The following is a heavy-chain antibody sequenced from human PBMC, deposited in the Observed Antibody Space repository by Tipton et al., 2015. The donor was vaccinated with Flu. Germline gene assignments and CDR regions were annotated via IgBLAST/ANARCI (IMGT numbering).Heavy chain of an antibody. Sequence: TLSLTCSVSGDSIGSSYYWTWIRQPPGKGLEWIGEINHSGSTHYNSSLKSRVSMSVDSSKNQFSLHLSSVTAADTAVYYCARVSPRRVTAIVVVMLPEGYFDYWGQGTHVIVSP. J-gene: IGHJ4*02. CDR1: GDSIGSSYY. CDR3: ARVSPRRVTAIVVVMLPEGYFDY. D-gene: IGHD3-22*01. V-gene: IGHV4-4*02. CDR2: INHSGST.